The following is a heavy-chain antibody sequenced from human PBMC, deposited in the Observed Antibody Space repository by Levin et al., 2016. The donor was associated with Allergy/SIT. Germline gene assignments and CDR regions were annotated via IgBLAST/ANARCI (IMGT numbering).Heavy chain of an antibody. CDR3: ARGQSIAAAGTGFRWPRRWFDP. D-gene: IGHD6-13*01. CDR1: GGSISSYY. Sequence: SETLSLTCTVSGGSISSYYWSWIRQPPGKGLEWIGYIYYSGSTNYNPSLKSRVTISVDTSKNQFSLKLSSVTAADTAVYYCARGQSIAAAGTGFRWPRRWFDPWGQGTLVTVSS. CDR2: IYYSGST. J-gene: IGHJ5*02. V-gene: IGHV4-59*12.